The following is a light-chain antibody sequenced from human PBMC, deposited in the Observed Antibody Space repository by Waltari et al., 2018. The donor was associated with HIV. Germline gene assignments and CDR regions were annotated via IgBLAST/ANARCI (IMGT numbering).Light chain of an antibody. CDR2: RTN. J-gene: IGLJ1*01. CDR1: NSNIGGKD. CDR3: AAWDDTLSSYV. V-gene: IGLV1-47*01. Sequence: QSVLTQPPSASGTPGQRVTISCSGSNSNIGGKDVYWFQHLPGTAPKLLIYRTNQRRHGVPDRFSGSKSGTSASLAISGLRSDDEADYYCAAWDDTLSSYVFGTGTTVTV.